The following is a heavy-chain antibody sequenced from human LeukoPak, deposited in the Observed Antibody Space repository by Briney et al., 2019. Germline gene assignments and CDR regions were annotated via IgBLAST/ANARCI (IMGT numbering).Heavy chain of an antibody. D-gene: IGHD3-22*01. CDR3: ASGEGDYYDSSGYYFGY. CDR2: IYYSGST. V-gene: IGHV4-39*07. J-gene: IGHJ4*02. Sequence: PSETLSLTCTVSGGSISSSSYYWGWIRQPPGKGLEWTGSIYYSGSTYYNPSLKSRVTISVDTSKNQFSLKLSSVTAADTAVYYCASGEGDYYDSSGYYFGYWGQGTLVTVSS. CDR1: GGSISSSSYY.